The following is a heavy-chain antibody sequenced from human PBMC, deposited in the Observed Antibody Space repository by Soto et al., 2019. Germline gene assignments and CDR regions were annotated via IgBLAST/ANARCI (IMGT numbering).Heavy chain of an antibody. V-gene: IGHV3-21*01. Sequence: GGSLRLSCAASGFTFSSYSMNWVRQAPGKGLEWVSSISSSSSYIYCADSVKGRFTISRDNAKNSLYLQMNSLRAEDTAVYYCARGLPYYYDSLKSHQIWGQGTMVTVSS. CDR2: ISSSSSYI. J-gene: IGHJ3*02. D-gene: IGHD3-22*01. CDR1: GFTFSSYS. CDR3: ARGLPYYYDSLKSHQI.